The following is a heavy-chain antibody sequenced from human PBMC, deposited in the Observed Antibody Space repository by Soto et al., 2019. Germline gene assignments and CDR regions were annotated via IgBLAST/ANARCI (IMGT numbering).Heavy chain of an antibody. Sequence: LXLQESGPGLVKPSETLSLTCTVSSGSISSTIYSWDWIRQPPGKGLEWIGSIFYSGSTYYNPSRTSRVTISVDTSKNQFSPTLTSVAAADTAVYYCARQCRGVTCHWFVPWGQGTLGTVSS. D-gene: IGHD2-15*01. V-gene: IGHV4-39*01. CDR3: ARQCRGVTCHWFVP. CDR2: IFYSGST. J-gene: IGHJ5*02. CDR1: SGSISSTIYS.